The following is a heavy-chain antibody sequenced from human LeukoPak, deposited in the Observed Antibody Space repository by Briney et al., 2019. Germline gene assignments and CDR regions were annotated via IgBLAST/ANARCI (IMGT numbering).Heavy chain of an antibody. Sequence: KPSETLSLTCTVSGGSVSSGSYYWSWIRQPPGKGLEWIGYIYYSGSTNYNPSLKSRVTISVDTSKNQFSLKLSSVTAADTAVYYCATNLPPCTNGVCYGHYYYYYGMDVWGQGTTVTVSS. CDR2: IYYSGST. CDR1: GGSVSSGSYY. CDR3: ATNLPPCTNGVCYGHYYYYYGMDV. D-gene: IGHD2-8*01. J-gene: IGHJ6*02. V-gene: IGHV4-61*01.